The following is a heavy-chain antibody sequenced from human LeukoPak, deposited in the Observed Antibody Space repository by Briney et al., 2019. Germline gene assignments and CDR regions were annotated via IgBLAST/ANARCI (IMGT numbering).Heavy chain of an antibody. D-gene: IGHD3-3*01. Sequence: SETLPLTCTVSGGSFSSYYWSWIRQPAGKGLEWIGRIYTSGSTSYNPSLKSRVTMSVDTSKNQFSLKLSSVTAADTAVYYCARVPESGYYTGNWFDPWGQGTLVTVSS. V-gene: IGHV4-4*07. J-gene: IGHJ5*02. CDR2: IYTSGST. CDR3: ARVPESGYYTGNWFDP. CDR1: GGSFSSYY.